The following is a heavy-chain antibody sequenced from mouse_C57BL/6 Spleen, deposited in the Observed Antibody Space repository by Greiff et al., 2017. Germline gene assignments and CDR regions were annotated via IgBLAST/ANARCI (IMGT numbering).Heavy chain of an antibody. CDR1: GYTFTSYW. Sequence: VQLQQPGAELVRPGTSVKLSCKASGYTFTSYWMHWVKQRPGQGLEWIGVIDPSDSYTNYNQKFKGKATLTVDTSSSTAYMQLSSLTSEDSAVYYCAKLRDWYFDVWGTGTTVTVSS. CDR2: IDPSDSYT. V-gene: IGHV1-59*01. D-gene: IGHD1-1*01. J-gene: IGHJ1*03. CDR3: AKLRDWYFDV.